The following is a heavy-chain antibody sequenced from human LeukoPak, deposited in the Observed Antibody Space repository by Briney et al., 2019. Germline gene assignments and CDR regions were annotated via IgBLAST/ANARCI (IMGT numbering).Heavy chain of an antibody. Sequence: GGSLRLSRAASGFTFSIYWMSWVRQAPGKGLEWVANIKQDGSGTYYVDSVKGRFTISRDNAKNSLYLQMNSLRAEDTAVYYCARVGGSSSSFDPWGQGTLVTVSS. CDR3: ARVGGSSSSFDP. V-gene: IGHV3-7*01. CDR2: IKQDGSGT. D-gene: IGHD1-26*01. CDR1: GFTFSIYW. J-gene: IGHJ5*02.